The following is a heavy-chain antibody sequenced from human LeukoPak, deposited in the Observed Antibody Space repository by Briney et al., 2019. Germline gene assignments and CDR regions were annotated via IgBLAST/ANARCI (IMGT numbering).Heavy chain of an antibody. CDR2: ISESGGGT. V-gene: IGHV3-23*01. CDR3: AKGVGGSSSDS. CDR1: GFTFSRYV. D-gene: IGHD2-2*01. J-gene: IGHJ4*02. Sequence: GGSLRLSCAASGFTFSRYVMRWVRHAPAKGLEWVSAISESGGGTYYSDSVKGRFTTSRDNSKSTVYLHMSSLRVDDTALYYGAKGVGGSSSDSWGEGTLVTVSS.